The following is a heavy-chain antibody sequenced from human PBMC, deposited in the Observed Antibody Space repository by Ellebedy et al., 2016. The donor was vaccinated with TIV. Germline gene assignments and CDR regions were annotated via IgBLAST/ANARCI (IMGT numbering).Heavy chain of an antibody. D-gene: IGHD1-26*01. CDR1: GFPFSYYG. CDR2: FTNDGSKQ. CDR3: AKAEATHLQD. J-gene: IGHJ1*01. V-gene: IGHV3-30*18. Sequence: GESLKISXAASGFPFSYYGMHWVRQAPGTGLEWVAIFTNDGSKQYYEDSVKGRFTISRDNSMNTLYLQMHSLRVEDTAVYYCAKAEATHLQDWGRGSLVTVSS.